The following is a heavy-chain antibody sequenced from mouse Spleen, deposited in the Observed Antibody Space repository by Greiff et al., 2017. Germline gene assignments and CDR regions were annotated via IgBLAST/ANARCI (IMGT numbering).Heavy chain of an antibody. D-gene: IGHD1-1*01. V-gene: IGHV3-6*01. CDR3: ARDRGSSWAMDY. J-gene: IGHJ4*01. CDR2: ISYDGSN. CDR1: GYSITSGYY. Sequence: EVQLQESGPGLVKPSQSLSLTCSVTGYSITSGYYWNWIRQFPGNKLEWMGYISYDGSNNYNPSLKNRISITRDTSKNQFFLKLNSVTTEDTATYYCARDRGSSWAMDYWGQGTSVTVSS.